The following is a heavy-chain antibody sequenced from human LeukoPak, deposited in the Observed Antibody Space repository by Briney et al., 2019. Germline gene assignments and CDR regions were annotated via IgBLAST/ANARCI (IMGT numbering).Heavy chain of an antibody. CDR2: IYSGGST. CDR1: GFTVSSNY. V-gene: IGHV3-53*01. Sequence: GGSLRLSCAASGFTVSSNYMSWVRQAPGKGLEWVSVIYSGGSTYYADSVKGRFTISRDNSKNTLYLQMNSLRAGDTAVYYCARDRGYYYDSSGSYFDLWGRGTLVTVSS. D-gene: IGHD3-22*01. J-gene: IGHJ2*01. CDR3: ARDRGYYYDSSGSYFDL.